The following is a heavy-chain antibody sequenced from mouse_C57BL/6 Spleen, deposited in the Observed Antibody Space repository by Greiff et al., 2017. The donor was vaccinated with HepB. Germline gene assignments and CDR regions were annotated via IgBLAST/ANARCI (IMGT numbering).Heavy chain of an antibody. CDR1: GYTFTDYY. CDR3: AKDWDEAWFAY. Sequence: EVKLQESGPELVKPGASVKISCKASGYTFTDYYMNWVKQSHGKSLEWIGDINPNNGGTSYNKKFKGKATLTVDKSSSTAYMELRSLTSEDSAVYDCAKDWDEAWFAYWGQGTLVTVSA. D-gene: IGHD4-1*01. J-gene: IGHJ3*01. CDR2: INPNNGGT. V-gene: IGHV1-26*01.